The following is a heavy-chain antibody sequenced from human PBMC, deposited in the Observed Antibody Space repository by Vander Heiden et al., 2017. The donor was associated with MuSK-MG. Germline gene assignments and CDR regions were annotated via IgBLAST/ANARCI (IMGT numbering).Heavy chain of an antibody. Sequence: EVQLVESGGGLVKPGGSLRLSCAASGFPFSSYSMNWVRQAPGKGLEWVSSISSSSSYIYDADSVKGRFTISRDNAKNSRYLKMKSMRADDTAVYYCARVYDSSGYYGYWGQGTLVTVSS. CDR1: GFPFSSYS. CDR2: ISSSSSYI. J-gene: IGHJ4*02. V-gene: IGHV3-21*01. D-gene: IGHD3-22*01. CDR3: ARVYDSSGYYGY.